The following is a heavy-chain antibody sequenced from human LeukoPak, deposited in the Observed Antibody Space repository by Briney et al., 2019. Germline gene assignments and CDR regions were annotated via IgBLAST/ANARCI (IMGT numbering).Heavy chain of an antibody. J-gene: IGHJ4*02. Sequence: GASVKVSCKASGYTFTSYYMHWVRQAPGQGLEWMGIINPSGGSTSYAQKFQGRVTMTRDTSTSTVYMELGSLRSEDTAVYYCARDGWDYYDSSGYPTNYWGQGTLVTVSS. CDR3: ARDGWDYYDSSGYPTNY. D-gene: IGHD3-22*01. V-gene: IGHV1-46*01. CDR2: INPSGGST. CDR1: GYTFTSYY.